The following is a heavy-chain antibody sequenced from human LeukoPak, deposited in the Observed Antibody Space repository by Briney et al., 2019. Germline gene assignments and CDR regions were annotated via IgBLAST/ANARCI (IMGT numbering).Heavy chain of an antibody. Sequence: SVKVSCKASGGTFSSYAISWVRQAPGQGLEWMGGIIPIFGTANYAQKFQGRVTITADESTSTAYMELSSLRSEDTAVYYCARDGAIITGTGSSYYYYMDVWGKGTTVTVSS. J-gene: IGHJ6*03. D-gene: IGHD1-20*01. V-gene: IGHV1-69*13. CDR1: GGTFSSYA. CDR2: IIPIFGTA. CDR3: ARDGAIITGTGSSYYYYMDV.